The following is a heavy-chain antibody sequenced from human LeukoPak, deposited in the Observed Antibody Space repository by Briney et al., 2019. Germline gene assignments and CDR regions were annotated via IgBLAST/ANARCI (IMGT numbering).Heavy chain of an antibody. Sequence: SVKVSCKASGGTFTNYEISWVRQAPGQGLEWLGRIIPLVGMVNYVKKLQDRVTMTRDTSTSTVYMELSSLRSEDTAVYYCARVEYYDSSGYFDYWGQGTLVTVSS. CDR1: GGTFTNYE. J-gene: IGHJ4*02. CDR3: ARVEYYDSSGYFDY. V-gene: IGHV1-69*04. CDR2: IIPLVGMV. D-gene: IGHD3-22*01.